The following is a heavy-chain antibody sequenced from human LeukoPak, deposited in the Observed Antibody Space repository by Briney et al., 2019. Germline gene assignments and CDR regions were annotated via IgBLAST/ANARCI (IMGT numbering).Heavy chain of an antibody. J-gene: IGHJ4*02. D-gene: IGHD1-26*01. CDR1: GYTFTSYD. V-gene: IGHV1-2*02. CDR3: AREGVRSYYFDY. Sequence: ASVKVSCKASGYTFTSYDINWVRQATGQGLEWMGWMNPNSGGTNYAQKFQGRVTMTRDTSISTAYMELSRLRSDDTAVYYCAREGVRSYYFDYWGQGTLVTVSS. CDR2: MNPNSGGT.